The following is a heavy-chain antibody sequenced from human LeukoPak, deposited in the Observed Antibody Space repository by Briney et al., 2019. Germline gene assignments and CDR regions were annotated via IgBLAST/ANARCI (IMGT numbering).Heavy chain of an antibody. V-gene: IGHV4-59*01. CDR3: ARGVIGGGGWTQQGDFDY. CDR2: IYYSGST. CDR1: GGSISSYY. J-gene: IGHJ4*02. Sequence: SETLSLTCTVSGGSISSYYWSWIRQPPGKGLEWIGYIYYSGSTNYSPSRKSRVTISVDPSKNQFSLKLSSVTAADTAVYYCARGVIGGGGWTQQGDFDYWGQGTLVTVSS. D-gene: IGHD6-19*01.